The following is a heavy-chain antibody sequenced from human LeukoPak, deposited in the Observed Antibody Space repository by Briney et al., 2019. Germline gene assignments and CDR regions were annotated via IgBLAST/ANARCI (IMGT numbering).Heavy chain of an antibody. D-gene: IGHD1-26*01. CDR3: ARDSYASGSDY. V-gene: IGHV3-11*01. CDR1: GGSFSSYY. J-gene: IGHJ4*02. Sequence: LSLTCAVYGGSFSSYYWSWIRQPPGKGLEWVSYITSTGSNIYYADSVKGRFTISRDNAKNSLYLQMNSLRADDTAVYFCARDSYASGSDYWGQGTLVTVSS. CDR2: ITSTGSNI.